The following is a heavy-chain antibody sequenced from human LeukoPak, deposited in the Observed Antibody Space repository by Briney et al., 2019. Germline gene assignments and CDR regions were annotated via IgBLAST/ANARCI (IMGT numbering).Heavy chain of an antibody. V-gene: IGHV4-59*11. CDR3: ARDNRYCSSTSCYLGSGNWFDP. CDR1: GGSISSHY. J-gene: IGHJ5*02. D-gene: IGHD2-2*01. Sequence: SETLSLTCTVSGGSISSHYWSWIRQPPGKGLEWIGYIYYSGSTNYNPSLKRRVTISVDTSKNQFSLKLSSVTAADTAVYYCARDNRYCSSTSCYLGSGNWFDPWGQGTLVTVSS. CDR2: IYYSGST.